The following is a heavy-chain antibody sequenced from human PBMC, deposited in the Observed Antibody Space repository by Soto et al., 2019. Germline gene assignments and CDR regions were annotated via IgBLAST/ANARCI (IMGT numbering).Heavy chain of an antibody. Sequence: SETLSLTCTVSGGSISSSSYYWGWIRQPPGKGLEWIGSIYYSGSTYYNPSLKSRVTISVDTSKNQFSLKLSSVTAADTAVYYCARQDYYDKRPTGYWGQGTLVTVSS. CDR2: IYYSGST. CDR3: ARQDYYDKRPTGY. J-gene: IGHJ4*02. CDR1: GGSISSSSYY. V-gene: IGHV4-39*01. D-gene: IGHD3-22*01.